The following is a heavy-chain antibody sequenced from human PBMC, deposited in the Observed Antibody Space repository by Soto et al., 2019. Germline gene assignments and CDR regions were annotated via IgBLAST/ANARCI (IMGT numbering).Heavy chain of an antibody. CDR2: ISYDGSNK. Sequence: GGSLRLSCAASGFTFSSYAMHWVRQAPGKGLEWVAVISYDGSNKYYADSVKGRFTISRDNSKNTLYLQMNSLRAEDTAVYYCARNYGDYIFRYYYGMDVWGQGTTVTVSS. J-gene: IGHJ6*02. D-gene: IGHD4-17*01. V-gene: IGHV3-30-3*01. CDR1: GFTFSSYA. CDR3: ARNYGDYIFRYYYGMDV.